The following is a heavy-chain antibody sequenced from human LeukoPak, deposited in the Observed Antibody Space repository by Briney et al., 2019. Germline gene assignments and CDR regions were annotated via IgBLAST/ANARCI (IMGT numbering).Heavy chain of an antibody. CDR2: INPNSGGT. CDR3: ARGIVGATTAFDY. Sequence: ASVKVSCKASGYTFTGYYMHWVRQAPRQGLEWMGWINPNSGGTNYAQKFQGRVTMTRDTSSSTAYMELSRLRSDDTAVYYCARGIVGATTAFDYWGEGTLGSVSS. D-gene: IGHD1-26*01. J-gene: IGHJ4*02. V-gene: IGHV1-2*02. CDR1: GYTFTGYY.